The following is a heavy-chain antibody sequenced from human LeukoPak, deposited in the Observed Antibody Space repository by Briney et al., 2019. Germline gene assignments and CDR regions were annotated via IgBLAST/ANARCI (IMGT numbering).Heavy chain of an antibody. CDR2: ITPSGGT. V-gene: IGHV4-34*01. CDR3: ARGGDSSSWYFSVWFDP. CDR1: GGSFSDYS. J-gene: IGHJ5*02. D-gene: IGHD6-13*01. Sequence: SETLSLTCAVYGGSFSDYSWSWIRQPPGKGLEWVGEITPSGGTNHNPSLMSRVIMSVDTSKNQFSLKVSSVTAADTAVYYCARGGDSSSWYFSVWFDPWGQGTLVTVSS.